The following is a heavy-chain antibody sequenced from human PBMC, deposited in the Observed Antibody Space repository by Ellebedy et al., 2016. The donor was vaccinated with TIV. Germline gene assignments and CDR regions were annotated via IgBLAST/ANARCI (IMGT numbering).Heavy chain of an antibody. J-gene: IGHJ1*01. D-gene: IGHD1-26*01. V-gene: IGHV3-23*01. CDR3: AKEGGSYLYFQH. CDR1: GFTFSGYA. CDR2: INSGGSRT. Sequence: GESLKISCAASGFTFSGYAMSWVRQAPGKGLEWVSGINSGGSRTYYADSVKGRFTISRDNSKNTLYLQMNSLRAEDTALYYCAKEGGSYLYFQHWGQGTLVTVSS.